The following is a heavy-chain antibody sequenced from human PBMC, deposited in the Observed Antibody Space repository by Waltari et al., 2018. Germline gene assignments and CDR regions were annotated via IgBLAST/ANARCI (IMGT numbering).Heavy chain of an antibody. Sequence: EVQLVESGGGLVQPGGSLRLSCAASGFTCSSYWMSWVRQAPGKGLEWVANIKQDGSEKYYVDSVKCRFTNARDNAKNSLYLQMNSLRAEDTAVYYCARTIVVVILLAQLDAFDIWGQGTMVTVSS. CDR3: ARTIVVVILLAQLDAFDI. V-gene: IGHV3-7*01. CDR2: IKQDGSEK. D-gene: IGHD3-22*01. CDR1: GFTCSSYW. J-gene: IGHJ3*02.